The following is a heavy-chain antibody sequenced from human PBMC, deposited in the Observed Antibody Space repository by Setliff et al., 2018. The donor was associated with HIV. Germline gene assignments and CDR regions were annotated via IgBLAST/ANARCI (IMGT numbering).Heavy chain of an antibody. CDR1: GGTFSSYA. D-gene: IGHD3-22*01. V-gene: IGHV1-69*10. CDR2: IIPILGIA. CDR3: ARDPLYDSSGFPSELGAFDI. Sequence: SVKVSCKASGGTFSSYAISRVRQAPGQGLEWMGGIIPILGIANYAQKFQGRVTITADKSTSTAYMELSSLRSEDTAVYYCARDPLYDSSGFPSELGAFDIWGQGTMVTVSS. J-gene: IGHJ3*02.